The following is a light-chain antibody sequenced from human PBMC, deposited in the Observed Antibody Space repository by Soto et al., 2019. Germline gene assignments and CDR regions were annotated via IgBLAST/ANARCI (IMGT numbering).Light chain of an antibody. J-gene: IGKJ2*01. V-gene: IGKV3-20*01. CDR1: QRVSSSY. CDR3: GGYGGLPPFH. Sequence: EIVLTQSPGTLSLSPGERATLSCRASQRVSSSYLAWYQQKPGQAPRLLIYGASSRATGIPDRFSGSGSGTDFTLTISRLEPEDFFFYFCGGYGGLPPFHFGQ. CDR2: GAS.